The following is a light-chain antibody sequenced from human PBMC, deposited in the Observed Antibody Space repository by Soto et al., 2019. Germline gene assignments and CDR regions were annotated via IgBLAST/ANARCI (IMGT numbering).Light chain of an antibody. Sequence: EIVMTQSPATLSVSPGERATLSCRAGQGVTTNFAWYQQKVGQAPRLLIYDAYTRATGVGARFAGSGSATDFSLTITSLEPEDFAVYYCQQRGKWPSTFGPGTNVDSK. V-gene: IGKV3-11*01. CDR1: QGVTTN. J-gene: IGKJ3*01. CDR3: QQRGKWPST. CDR2: DAY.